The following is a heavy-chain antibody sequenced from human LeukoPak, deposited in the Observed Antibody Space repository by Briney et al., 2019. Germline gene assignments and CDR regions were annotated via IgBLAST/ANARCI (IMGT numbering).Heavy chain of an antibody. Sequence: PGGSLRLSCAASGFTFSSYGMHWVRQAPGKGLEWVAVISYDGSNKYYADSVKGRFTISRDNSKNTLYLQMNSLRAEDTAVYYCARGFAPTAGGAFDIWGQGTMVTVSS. V-gene: IGHV3-30*03. J-gene: IGHJ3*02. CDR2: ISYDGSNK. CDR1: GFTFSSYG. D-gene: IGHD6-13*01. CDR3: ARGFAPTAGGAFDI.